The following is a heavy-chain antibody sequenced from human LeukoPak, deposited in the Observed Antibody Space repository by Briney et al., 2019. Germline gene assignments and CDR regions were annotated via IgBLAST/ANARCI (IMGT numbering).Heavy chain of an antibody. Sequence: GGSLRPSCAASGFTFSNYAMSWVRQAPGKGLEWVPGVSNGGGNTHYADSVKGRFTISRDNSKNTVYLQMNSLRAEDTALYYCATYCSSTSCYGTAYWGQGTLVTVSS. J-gene: IGHJ4*02. V-gene: IGHV3-23*01. CDR1: GFTFSNYA. D-gene: IGHD2-2*01. CDR3: ATYCSSTSCYGTAY. CDR2: VSNGGGNT.